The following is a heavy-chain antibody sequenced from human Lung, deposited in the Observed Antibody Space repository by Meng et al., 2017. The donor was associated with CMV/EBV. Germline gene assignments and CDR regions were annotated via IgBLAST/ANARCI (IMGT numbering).Heavy chain of an antibody. CDR3: AKIWYDIVVVPAAPVY. Sequence: GESLKISLASSGFTFSSYAMSWVRQAPGKGLELVSAISGSGGSTYYADSVKGRFTISRDNSKNTLYLQMNSLRAEDTAVYYCAKIWYDIVVVPAAPVYWGQGTLVTVSS. J-gene: IGHJ4*02. CDR1: GFTFSSYA. D-gene: IGHD2-2*01. CDR2: ISGSGGST. V-gene: IGHV3-23*01.